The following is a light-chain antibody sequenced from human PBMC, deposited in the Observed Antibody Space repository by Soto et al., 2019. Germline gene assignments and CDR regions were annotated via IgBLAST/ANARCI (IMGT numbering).Light chain of an antibody. V-gene: IGLV2-14*01. J-gene: IGLJ1*01. Sequence: QSALTQPASVSGSPGQSITISCTGTSSDVGRYVYVSWYQQSPGKAPKLIIHEVNKRPSGVSKRFSGSKSGNTASLTISGLQPEDEADYYCSSYTTTSAYVFGTGTKLTVL. CDR3: SSYTTTSAYV. CDR2: EVN. CDR1: SSDVGRYVY.